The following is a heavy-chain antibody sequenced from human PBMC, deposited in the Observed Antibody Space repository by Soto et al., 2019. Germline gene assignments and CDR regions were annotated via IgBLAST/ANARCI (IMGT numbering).Heavy chain of an antibody. CDR1: GYTYTSYA. J-gene: IGHJ6*02. CDR3: ARARDIYGSAGDGIDV. V-gene: IGHV1-3*01. Sequence: ASVKVSCKATGYTYTSYATHWVRQARGQRLEWMGCIDAGNGSTKYAQKFRGRFTFTTDTSASTVYMDLSSLRAEDTAVYYCARARDIYGSAGDGIDVWGQGTTVTVSS. CDR2: IDAGNGST. D-gene: IGHD4-17*01.